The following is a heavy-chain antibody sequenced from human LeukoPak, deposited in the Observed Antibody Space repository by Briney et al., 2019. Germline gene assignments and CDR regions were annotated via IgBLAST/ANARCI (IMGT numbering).Heavy chain of an antibody. J-gene: IGHJ4*02. D-gene: IGHD3-16*01. Sequence: GGSLRLSCAASGFTFSSYAMHWVRQAPGKGLEWVAVISYDGSNKYYADSVKGRFTISRDNSKNTLYLQRNSLRAEDTAVYYCARALRGEPRALDYWGQGTLVTVSS. CDR1: GFTFSSYA. CDR3: ARALRGEPRALDY. CDR2: ISYDGSNK. V-gene: IGHV3-30*04.